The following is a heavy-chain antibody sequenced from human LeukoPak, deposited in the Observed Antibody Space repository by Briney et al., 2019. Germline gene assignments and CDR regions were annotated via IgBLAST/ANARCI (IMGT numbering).Heavy chain of an antibody. V-gene: IGHV3-23*01. J-gene: IGHJ4*02. CDR2: ISSSSSYI. CDR1: GFTFSSYA. Sequence: GGSLRLSCAASGFTFSSYAMSWFRQAPGKGLEWVSSISSSSSYIYYADSVKGRFTISRDNSKNTLYLQMNSLRAEDTAVYYCAKDLMVATRGSSVDYWGQGTLVTVSS. D-gene: IGHD2-8*01. CDR3: AKDLMVATRGSSVDY.